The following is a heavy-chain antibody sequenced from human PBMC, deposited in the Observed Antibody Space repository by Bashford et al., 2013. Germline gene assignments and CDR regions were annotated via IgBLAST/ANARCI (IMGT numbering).Heavy chain of an antibody. CDR1: GYSFNNYW. Sequence: GESLKISCKASGYSFNNYWIGWVRQMPGKGLEWMGMIYPDDSDTRYTTSFQGHVTISADKSITTAYLQWSSLKASDTAMYYCARQGDDYGGNHMDYVGPGTLVTVSS. V-gene: IGHV5-51*01. J-gene: IGHJ4*03. D-gene: IGHD4-23*01. CDR2: IYPDDSDT. CDR3: ARQGDDYGGNHMDY.